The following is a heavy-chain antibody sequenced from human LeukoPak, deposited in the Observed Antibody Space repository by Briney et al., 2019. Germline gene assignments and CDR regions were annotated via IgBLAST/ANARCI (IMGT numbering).Heavy chain of an antibody. J-gene: IGHJ5*02. D-gene: IGHD6-13*01. CDR1: GGSLNGYY. CDR2: VYNSESI. Sequence: SETLSLTCTVSGGSLNGYYWSWIRQPAGKGLEWIGRVYNSESINYNPSLKSRVTMSIDTSKNQFSLKLNSVTAADTAVYYCARDRSSSYTRDWFDPWGQGALVTVSS. CDR3: ARDRSSSYTRDWFDP. V-gene: IGHV4-4*07.